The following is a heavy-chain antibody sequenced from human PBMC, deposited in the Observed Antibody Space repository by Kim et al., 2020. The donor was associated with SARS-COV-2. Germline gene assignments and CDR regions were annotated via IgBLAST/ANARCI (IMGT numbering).Heavy chain of an antibody. Sequence: SETLSLTCTVSGGSISSSSYYWGWIRQPPGKGLEWIGSFYYSGSTYFNPSLKSRVTISVDTSKNQFFLKLSSVTAADTAVYYSARRYYYGSGSYFARFDPWGQGTLVTVSS. CDR3: ARRYYYGSGSYFARFDP. J-gene: IGHJ5*02. V-gene: IGHV4-39*01. D-gene: IGHD3-10*01. CDR1: GGSISSSSYY. CDR2: FYYSGST.